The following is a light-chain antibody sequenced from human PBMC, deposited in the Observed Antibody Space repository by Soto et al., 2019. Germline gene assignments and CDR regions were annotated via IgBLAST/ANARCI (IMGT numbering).Light chain of an antibody. J-gene: IGKJ3*01. Sequence: AIQLTQSPSSLSASVGDRVTITFRTSQGISSALAWYRQKPGKAPNLLIYDASNLESGVPSRFSGSGSGTEFTLTITSLQPDDFAIYYCQHYHGYPFTFGPGTNVDI. CDR2: DAS. CDR3: QHYHGYPFT. V-gene: IGKV1-13*02. CDR1: QGISSA.